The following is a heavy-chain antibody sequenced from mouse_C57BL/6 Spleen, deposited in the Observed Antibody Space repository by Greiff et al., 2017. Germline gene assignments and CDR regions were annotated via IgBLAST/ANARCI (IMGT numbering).Heavy chain of an antibody. Sequence: VKLQESGPELVKPGASVKISCKASGYSFPSYYIHWVKQRPGQGLEWIGWIYPGSGNTKYNEKVKGKATLTADTSSSTAYMQLSSLTSEDSAVYYCARDDMDYGSSYLFAYWGQGTLVTVSA. J-gene: IGHJ3*01. D-gene: IGHD1-1*01. V-gene: IGHV1-66*01. CDR2: IYPGSGNT. CDR3: ARDDMDYGSSYLFAY. CDR1: GYSFPSYY.